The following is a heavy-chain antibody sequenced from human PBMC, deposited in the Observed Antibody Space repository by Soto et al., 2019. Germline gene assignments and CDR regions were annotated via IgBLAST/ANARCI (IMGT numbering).Heavy chain of an antibody. D-gene: IGHD6-19*01. CDR1: GYTFTSYA. Sequence: AASVKVSCKASGYTFTSYAMLWVRQAPGQRLGRMGWINAGNGNTKYSQKFQGRVTITRDTSASTAYMELSSLRSEDTAVYYCASTQWLVLGVYNWFDPWGQGTLVTVSS. V-gene: IGHV1-3*01. CDR3: ASTQWLVLGVYNWFDP. CDR2: INAGNGNT. J-gene: IGHJ5*02.